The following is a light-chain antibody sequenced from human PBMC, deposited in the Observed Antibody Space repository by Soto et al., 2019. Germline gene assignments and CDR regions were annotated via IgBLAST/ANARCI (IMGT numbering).Light chain of an antibody. V-gene: IGLV4-69*01. J-gene: IGLJ3*02. Sequence: QSVLTQSPSASASLGASVKLTCTLSSGHSTYAIAWHQQQPEKGLRYLMTLNIDGSHIKGDGIPDRFSGSSSGAERYLSISSLQSEDEADYYCQTWGTGIQVFGGGTKVTVL. CDR1: SGHSTYA. CDR3: QTWGTGIQV. CDR2: LNIDGSH.